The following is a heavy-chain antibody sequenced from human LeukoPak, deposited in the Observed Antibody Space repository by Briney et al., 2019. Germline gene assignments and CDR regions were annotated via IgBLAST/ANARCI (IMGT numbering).Heavy chain of an antibody. Sequence: PGGSLRLSCAASGFTFSSYWMHWVRQAPGKGLVWVSRINTDGSATTYADSVKGRFTISRDNAKNTLYLQMNSLRAEDTAIYYCAREITTSSGRAFDYWGQGTLVTVSS. D-gene: IGHD6-6*01. CDR1: GFTFSSYW. V-gene: IGHV3-74*01. J-gene: IGHJ4*02. CDR2: INTDGSAT. CDR3: AREITTSSGRAFDY.